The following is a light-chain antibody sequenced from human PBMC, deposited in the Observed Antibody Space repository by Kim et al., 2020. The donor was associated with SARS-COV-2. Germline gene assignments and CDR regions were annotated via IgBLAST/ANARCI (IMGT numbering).Light chain of an antibody. V-gene: IGKV4-1*01. CDR1: QSVLYSSNNKNY. CDR2: WAS. Sequence: DIVMTQSPDSLAVSLGERATINCKSSQSVLYSSNNKNYLAWYQQKPGQPPKLLIYWASTRESGVPDRFSGSGSGTDFTLTISSLQAEDVAVYYCQQYYSTPWFFGQGTKLEI. CDR3: QQYYSTPWF. J-gene: IGKJ2*01.